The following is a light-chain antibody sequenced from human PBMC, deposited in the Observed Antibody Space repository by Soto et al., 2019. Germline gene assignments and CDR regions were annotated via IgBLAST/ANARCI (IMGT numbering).Light chain of an antibody. CDR2: EVS. V-gene: IGLV2-8*01. J-gene: IGLJ3*02. Sequence: QSVLTQPPSASGSPGQSVTISCTGTSSDIGGYNFVSWYQQHPGKAPKLMIYEVSKRPSGVPDRFSGSKSGNTASLTVSGLQGEDEAAYYCSSHAGNNNWGVFGGGTKLTV. CDR3: SSHAGNNNWGV. CDR1: SSDIGGYNF.